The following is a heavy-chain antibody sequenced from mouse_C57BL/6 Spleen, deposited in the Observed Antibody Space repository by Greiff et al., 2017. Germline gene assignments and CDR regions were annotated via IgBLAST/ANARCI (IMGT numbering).Heavy chain of an antibody. CDR1: EYEFPSHD. Sequence: EVQLQESGGGLVQPGESLKLSCESNEYEFPSHDMSWVRKTPEKRLALVAAINRDGGSNYYPDTMEGPFIISRNNPKKTLYLKMCSLRSEDTALYYCARHDYDDGFAYWGQGTLVTVSA. D-gene: IGHD2-4*01. CDR2: INRDGGSN. J-gene: IGHJ3*01. V-gene: IGHV5-2*01. CDR3: ARHDYDDGFAY.